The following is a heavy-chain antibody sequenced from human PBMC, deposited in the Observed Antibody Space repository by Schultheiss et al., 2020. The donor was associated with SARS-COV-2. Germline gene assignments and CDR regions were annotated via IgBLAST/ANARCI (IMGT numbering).Heavy chain of an antibody. CDR3: ASDARVRGDYYFDY. V-gene: IGHV3-48*03. Sequence: GGSLRLSCAASGFTFSSYEMNWVRQAPGKGLEWVSYISSSGSTIYYADSVKGRFTISRDNAKNSLYLQMNSLRAEDTAVYSCASDARVRGDYYFDYWGQGTLVTVSS. CDR1: GFTFSSYE. CDR2: ISSSGSTI. J-gene: IGHJ4*02. D-gene: IGHD3-16*01.